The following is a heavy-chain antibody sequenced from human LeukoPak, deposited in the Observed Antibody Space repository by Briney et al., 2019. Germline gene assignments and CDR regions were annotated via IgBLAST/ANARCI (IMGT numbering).Heavy chain of an antibody. V-gene: IGHV4-59*12. CDR3: ARGRRYDILTGYYNGGNWFDP. CDR2: IYYSGST. Sequence: SETLSLTCTVSGGSISSYYWSWIRQPPGKGLEWIGYIYYSGSTNYNPSLKSRVTISVDTSKNQFSLKLSSVTAADTAVYYCARGRRYDILTGYYNGGNWFDPWGQGTLVTVSS. J-gene: IGHJ5*02. CDR1: GGSISSYY. D-gene: IGHD3-9*01.